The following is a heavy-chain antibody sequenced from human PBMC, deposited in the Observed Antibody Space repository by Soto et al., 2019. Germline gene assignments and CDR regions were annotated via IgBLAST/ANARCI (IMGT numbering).Heavy chain of an antibody. J-gene: IGHJ4*02. Sequence: GASAKVSCKACRFTFPSSAVQWVRQARGQRLEWIGWIVVGSGNTNSAQKFQERVTFTRDMSTSTVYMELSSLKFEDTAVYDCAADDMTTFIWGQGTLVPVSS. CDR2: IVVGSGNT. D-gene: IGHD1-1*01. CDR1: RFTFPSSA. V-gene: IGHV1-58*01. CDR3: AADDMTTFI.